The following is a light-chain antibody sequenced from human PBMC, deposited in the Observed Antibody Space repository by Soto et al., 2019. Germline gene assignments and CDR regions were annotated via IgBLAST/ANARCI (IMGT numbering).Light chain of an antibody. CDR1: SSDVGGYNY. V-gene: IGLV2-11*01. J-gene: IGLJ2*01. CDR2: DVS. Sequence: QSALTQPRSVSGSPGQSVTISCTGTSSDVGGYNYVSWYQQHPGKAPKLMIYDVSKRPSGVPDRFSGSKSGNTASLTISGLQAEDEADYYCCSYGDHVVFGGGTQLTVL. CDR3: CSYGDHVV.